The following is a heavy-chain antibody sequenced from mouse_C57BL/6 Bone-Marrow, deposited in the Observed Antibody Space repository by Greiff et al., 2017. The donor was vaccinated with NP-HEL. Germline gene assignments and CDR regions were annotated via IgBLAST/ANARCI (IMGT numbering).Heavy chain of an antibody. CDR1: GYTFTSYW. Sequence: QVQLQQPGAELVKPGASVKLSCKASGYTFTSYWMHWVKQRPGQGLEWIGMIHPNSGSTNYNEKFKSKATLTVDKSSSTAYMQLSSLTSEDSAVYYCARRSLITTVVAVDYWGQGTTLTVSS. CDR2: IHPNSGST. V-gene: IGHV1-64*01. D-gene: IGHD1-1*01. CDR3: ARRSLITTVVAVDY. J-gene: IGHJ2*01.